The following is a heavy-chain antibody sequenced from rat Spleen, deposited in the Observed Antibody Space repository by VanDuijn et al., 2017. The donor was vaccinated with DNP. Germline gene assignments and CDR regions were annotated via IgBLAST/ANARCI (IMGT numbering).Heavy chain of an antibody. J-gene: IGHJ2*01. D-gene: IGHD3-3*01. CDR3: ARRYSAPFDY. CDR1: GFTFSDYY. Sequence: EVQLVESGGGLVQPGRSLKLSCAASGFTFSDYYMAWVRQAPKKGLEWVASISYEGSSTYYGDSVKGRFTISRDNAKSTLYLQMNSLRSEDTATYYCARRYSAPFDYWGQGVMVTVSS. CDR2: ISYEGSST. V-gene: IGHV5-22*01.